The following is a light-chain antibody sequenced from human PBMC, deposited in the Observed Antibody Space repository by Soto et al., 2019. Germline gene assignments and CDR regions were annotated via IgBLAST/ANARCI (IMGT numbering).Light chain of an antibody. J-gene: IGKJ4*01. CDR3: QERSR. CDR2: DAS. Sequence: EIVLTQSPATLSLSPGERATLSCRASQSVSSYLAWYQQKPGQPPRLLIYDASTRAPGIPARFSGSGSGTDYTLTITSLEPEDFAVYYCQERSRFGGGTKVDIK. V-gene: IGKV3-11*01. CDR1: QSVSSY.